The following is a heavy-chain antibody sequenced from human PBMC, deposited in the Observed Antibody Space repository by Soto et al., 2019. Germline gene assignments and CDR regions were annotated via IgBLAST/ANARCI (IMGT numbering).Heavy chain of an antibody. CDR3: AKDPRDGSGSYSGY. D-gene: IGHD3-10*01. CDR1: GFTFSSCG. Sequence: QVQLVESGGGVVQPGRSLRLSCAASGFTFSSCGMHWVRQAPGKGLEWVAVISYDGSNKYYADSVKGRFTISRDNSKNTLYLQMNSLRAEDTAVYYCAKDPRDGSGSYSGYWGQGTLVTVSS. V-gene: IGHV3-30*18. CDR2: ISYDGSNK. J-gene: IGHJ4*02.